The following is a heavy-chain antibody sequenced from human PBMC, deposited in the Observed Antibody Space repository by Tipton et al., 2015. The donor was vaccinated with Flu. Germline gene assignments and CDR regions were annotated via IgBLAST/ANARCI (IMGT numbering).Heavy chain of an antibody. CDR1: GGSIGSGGAY. Sequence: LRLSCSVSGGSIGSGGAYWSWFRQLPGKGLEWIGCIYYSGSTYYKSSLRSRLSISVDTSRNLFSLTLNSVTAADTAIYYCARDQGFGDGLTYDYYAMDVWGEGTTVTVSS. CDR2: IYYSGST. D-gene: IGHD3-10*01. J-gene: IGHJ6*04. CDR3: ARDQGFGDGLTYDYYAMDV. V-gene: IGHV4-31*03.